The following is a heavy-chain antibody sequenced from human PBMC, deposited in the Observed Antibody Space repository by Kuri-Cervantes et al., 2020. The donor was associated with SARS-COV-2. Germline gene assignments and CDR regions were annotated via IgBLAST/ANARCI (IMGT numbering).Heavy chain of an antibody. CDR1: GSSVSSPNY. D-gene: IGHD3-22*01. J-gene: IGHJ5*02. Sequence: SETLSLTCTVSGSSVSSPNYWGWLRQPPGKGLEWIGNIYHSGTTYYNPSLKSRVTLSVDTSKNQFSLKLSSVTAADTAVYYCARLSYYYDSSGYYGGNWFDPWGQGTLVTVSS. V-gene: IGHV4-38-2*02. CDR3: ARLSYYYDSSGYYGGNWFDP. CDR2: IYHSGTT.